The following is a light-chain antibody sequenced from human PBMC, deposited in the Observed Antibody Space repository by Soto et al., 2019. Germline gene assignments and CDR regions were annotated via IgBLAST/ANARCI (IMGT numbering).Light chain of an antibody. V-gene: IGLV2-14*01. J-gene: IGLJ1*01. Sequence: QSALTQPASVSGSPGQSITISCTGTSSDVGGYNYVSWYQQLPGKAPKLMIYDVNNRPSGVSNRFSGSKSGNTASLTISGLQAEDEADYYCSSYTGSSTFVFGTGTKVTAL. CDR2: DVN. CDR3: SSYTGSSTFV. CDR1: SSDVGGYNY.